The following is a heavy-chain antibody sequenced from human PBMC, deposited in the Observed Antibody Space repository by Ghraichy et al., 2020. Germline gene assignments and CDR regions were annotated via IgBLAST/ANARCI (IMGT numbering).Heavy chain of an antibody. J-gene: IGHJ1*01. V-gene: IGHV1-2*02. CDR3: ASDVDTAMVTLFQH. D-gene: IGHD5-18*01. CDR2: INPNSGGT. CDR1: GYTFTGYD. Sequence: ASVKVSCKASGYTFTGYDMHWVRQAPGQGLEWMGWINPNSGGTNYAQKFQGRVTMTRDTSISTAYMELSRLRSDDTAVYYCASDVDTAMVTLFQHWGQGTLVTVSS.